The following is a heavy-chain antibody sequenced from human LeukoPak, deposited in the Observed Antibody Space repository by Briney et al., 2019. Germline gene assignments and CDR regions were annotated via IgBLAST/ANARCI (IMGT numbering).Heavy chain of an antibody. V-gene: IGHV3-23*01. J-gene: IGHJ5*02. CDR2: ISGSGGST. CDR3: AKEKKRITMIVVVIRSNWFDP. Sequence: AGGSLRLSCAASGLTFSSYAMSWVRQAPGKGLEWVSAISGSGGSTYSGDSVKGRFTISRDNSKNTLYLQMNSLRAEDTAVYYCAKEKKRITMIVVVIRSNWFDPWGQGTLVTVSS. CDR1: GLTFSSYA. D-gene: IGHD3-22*01.